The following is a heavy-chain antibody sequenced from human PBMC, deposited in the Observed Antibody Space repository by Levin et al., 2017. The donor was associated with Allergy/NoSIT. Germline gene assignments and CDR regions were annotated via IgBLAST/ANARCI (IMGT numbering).Heavy chain of an antibody. J-gene: IGHJ6*02. CDR3: ARGRSNYGYYDYGMDV. D-gene: IGHD4-11*01. Sequence: SETLSLTCAVYGGSFSGYYWSWIRQPPGKGLEWIGEINHSGSTNYNPSLKSRVTISVDTSKNQFSLKLSSVTAADTAVYYCARGRSNYGYYDYGMDVWGQGTTVTVSS. V-gene: IGHV4-34*01. CDR2: INHSGST. CDR1: GGSFSGYY.